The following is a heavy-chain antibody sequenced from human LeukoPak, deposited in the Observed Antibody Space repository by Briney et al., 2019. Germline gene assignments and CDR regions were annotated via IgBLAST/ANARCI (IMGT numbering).Heavy chain of an antibody. CDR2: ISYDGSNE. CDR1: GFTFDDYA. Sequence: GSLRLSCAASGFTFDDYAMHWVRQAPGKGLEWVAVISYDGSNEYYVDSVKGRFTISRDNSKNTLYLQMNGLRAEDTAVYYCARLAYSSGVPFVDYWGQGTLVTVSS. CDR3: ARLAYSSGVPFVDY. J-gene: IGHJ4*02. D-gene: IGHD6-19*01. V-gene: IGHV3-30*03.